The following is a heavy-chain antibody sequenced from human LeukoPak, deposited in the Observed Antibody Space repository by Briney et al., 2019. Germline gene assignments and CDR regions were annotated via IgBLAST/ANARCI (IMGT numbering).Heavy chain of an antibody. CDR2: INAGNGNT. V-gene: IGHV1-3*01. CDR1: GYTFTSYA. D-gene: IGHD6-13*01. Sequence: ASVKVSCKASGYTFTSYAMHWVRQAPGQRLEWMGWINAGNGNTKYSQKFQGRVTITRDTSASTAYMELSSLRSEDTAVYYCARVSPYSSSWSPLHAFDIWGQGTMVTVSS. J-gene: IGHJ3*02. CDR3: ARVSPYSSSWSPLHAFDI.